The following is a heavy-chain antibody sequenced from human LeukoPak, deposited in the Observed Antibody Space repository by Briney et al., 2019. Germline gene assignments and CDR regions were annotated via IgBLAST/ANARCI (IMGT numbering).Heavy chain of an antibody. Sequence: PGRSLRLSCAASGFTFSSYGMHWVRQAPGKGLEWVAVISYDGSNKYYADSVKGRFTISRDNSKNTLYLQMNSLRAEDMAVYYCANVLGYCSSTSCPPGYWGQGTLVTVSS. D-gene: IGHD2-2*01. CDR3: ANVLGYCSSTSCPPGY. V-gene: IGHV3-30*18. CDR2: ISYDGSNK. J-gene: IGHJ4*02. CDR1: GFTFSSYG.